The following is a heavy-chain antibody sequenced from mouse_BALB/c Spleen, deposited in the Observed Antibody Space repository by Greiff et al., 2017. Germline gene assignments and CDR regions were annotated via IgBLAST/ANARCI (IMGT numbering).Heavy chain of an antibody. Sequence: EVKLVESGPGLVKPSQSLSLTCTVTGYSITSDYAWNWIRQFPGNKLEWMGYISYSGSTSYNPSLKSRISITRDTSKNQFFLQLNSVTTEDTATYYCARRGSTMRFAYWGQGTLVTVSA. D-gene: IGHD2-4*01. CDR2: ISYSGST. J-gene: IGHJ3*01. V-gene: IGHV3-2*02. CDR1: GYSITSDYA. CDR3: ARRGSTMRFAY.